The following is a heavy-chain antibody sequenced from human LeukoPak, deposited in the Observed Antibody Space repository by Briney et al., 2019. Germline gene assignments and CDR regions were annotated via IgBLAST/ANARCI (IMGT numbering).Heavy chain of an antibody. CDR2: INSDGTSI. Sequence: GRSLRLSCAASGFTFSDYWMHWVRQAPGKRLVWVSRINSDGTSISYADSVKGRFTISRDNAKNTLYLQMNSLRAEDSAVYYCARDRWNFDYWGQGTLVTVSS. CDR1: GFTFSDYW. CDR3: ARDRWNFDY. J-gene: IGHJ4*02. V-gene: IGHV3-74*01. D-gene: IGHD4-23*01.